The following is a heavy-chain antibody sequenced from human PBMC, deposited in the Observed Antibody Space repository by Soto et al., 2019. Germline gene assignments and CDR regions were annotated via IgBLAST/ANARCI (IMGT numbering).Heavy chain of an antibody. CDR3: ARLYRGARPLPMDV. CDR1: GGSISSSSYY. V-gene: IGHV4-39*01. D-gene: IGHD6-6*01. Sequence: SETLSLTCTVSGGSISSSSYYWGWIRQPPGKGLEWIGSIYYSGSTYYNPSLKSRVTISVDTSKNQFSLKLSSVTAADTAVYYCARLYRGARPLPMDVWGKGTTVTVSS. J-gene: IGHJ6*03. CDR2: IYYSGST.